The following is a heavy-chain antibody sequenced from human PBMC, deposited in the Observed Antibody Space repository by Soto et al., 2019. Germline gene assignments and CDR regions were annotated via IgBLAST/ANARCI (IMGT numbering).Heavy chain of an antibody. Sequence: GGSLRLSCAASGFTFSSYAMSWVRQAPGKGLEWVSAISGSGGSTYYADSVKGRFTISRDNSKNTLYLQMNSLRAEDTAVYYCAKDLYGSGSYSLPTTFHYWGQGTLVTVS. V-gene: IGHV3-23*01. D-gene: IGHD3-10*01. CDR3: AKDLYGSGSYSLPTTFHY. CDR2: ISGSGGST. J-gene: IGHJ4*02. CDR1: GFTFSSYA.